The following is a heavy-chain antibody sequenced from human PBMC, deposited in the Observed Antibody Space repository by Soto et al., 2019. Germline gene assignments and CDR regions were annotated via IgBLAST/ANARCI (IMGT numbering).Heavy chain of an antibody. Sequence: GGSLRLSCAASGFTFRSYSMNWVRQAPGKGLEWVSYISSSNRAINYADSVKGRFIISRDNAKNSLYLQMHSLRDEDTAVYYCAREGWPLLQTGMDVWGQGTTVTVSS. CDR2: ISSSNRAI. CDR1: GFTFRSYS. CDR3: AREGWPLLQTGMDV. D-gene: IGHD2-15*01. V-gene: IGHV3-48*02. J-gene: IGHJ6*02.